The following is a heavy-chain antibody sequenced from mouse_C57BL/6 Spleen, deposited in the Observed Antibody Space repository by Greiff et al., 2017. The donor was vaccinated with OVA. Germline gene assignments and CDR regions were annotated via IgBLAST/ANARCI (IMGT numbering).Heavy chain of an antibody. J-gene: IGHJ4*01. CDR1: GYSFTGYY. CDR3: ARAGFDWPPYAMDY. V-gene: IGHV1-42*01. CDR2: INPSTGGT. D-gene: IGHD2-13*01. Sequence: EVQLQESGPELVKPGASVKISCKASGYSFTGYYMNWVKQSPEKSLEWIGEINPSTGGTTYNQKFKAKATLTVDKSSSTAYMQLKSLTSVDSAVYYCARAGFDWPPYAMDYWGQGTSVTVSS.